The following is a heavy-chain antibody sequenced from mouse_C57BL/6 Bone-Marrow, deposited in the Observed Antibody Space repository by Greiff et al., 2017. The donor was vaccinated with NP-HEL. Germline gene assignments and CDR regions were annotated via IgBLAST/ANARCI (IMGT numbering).Heavy chain of an antibody. V-gene: IGHV1-55*01. D-gene: IGHD2-5*01. Sequence: QVQLQQSGAELVKPGASVKMSCKASGYTFTSYWITWVKQRPGQGLEWIGDIYPGSGSTNYNEKFKSKATLTVDTSSSTAYMQLSSLTSEDSAVYYCARSSNYYWYFDVWGTGTTVTVSS. CDR2: IYPGSGST. CDR3: ARSSNYYWYFDV. CDR1: GYTFTSYW. J-gene: IGHJ1*03.